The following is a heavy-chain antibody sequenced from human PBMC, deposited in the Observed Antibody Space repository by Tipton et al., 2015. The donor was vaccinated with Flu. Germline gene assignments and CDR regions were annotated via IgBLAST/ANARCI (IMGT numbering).Heavy chain of an antibody. D-gene: IGHD6-19*01. CDR3: ARSVAVAAPGWFDP. J-gene: IGHJ5*02. V-gene: IGHV4-59*01. CDR1: GGSISRYY. Sequence: TLSLTCTVSGGSISRYYWSWIRQPPGKGLEWIGYIYYSGSTNYNPPLKSRVTISVDTSKNQFSLKLSSVTAADTAGYYCARSVAVAAPGWFDPWGQGTLVTVSS. CDR2: IYYSGST.